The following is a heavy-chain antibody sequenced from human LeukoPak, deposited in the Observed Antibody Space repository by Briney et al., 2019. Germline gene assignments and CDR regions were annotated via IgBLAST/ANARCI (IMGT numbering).Heavy chain of an antibody. Sequence: SGGSLRLSCAASGFIFSDYAMSWVRQDPRKGLVWVSRINGDGRNINYADSVRGRFTISRDNSKNTLYLQMNSLTAEDTAVYYCAKDLGSSSWYVKNYYYMDVWGKGTTVSVSS. D-gene: IGHD6-13*01. CDR3: AKDLGSSSWYVKNYYYMDV. CDR1: GFIFSDYA. CDR2: INGDGRNI. J-gene: IGHJ6*03. V-gene: IGHV3-23*03.